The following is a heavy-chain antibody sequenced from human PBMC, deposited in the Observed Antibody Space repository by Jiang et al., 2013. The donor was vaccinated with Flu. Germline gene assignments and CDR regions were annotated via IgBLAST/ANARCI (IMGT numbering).Heavy chain of an antibody. J-gene: IGHJ5*02. CDR2: IYYSGST. Sequence: GPGLVKPSETLSLTCTVSGGSISSYYWSWIRQPPGKGLEWVGFIYYSGSTNYNPSLKSRVTISLDTSMNQFSLKLNSVTAADTAVYYCARQYISSSGYWFDPWGQGTLVTVSS. CDR3: ARQYISSSGYWFDP. V-gene: IGHV4-59*01. CDR1: GGSISSYY. D-gene: IGHD6-6*01.